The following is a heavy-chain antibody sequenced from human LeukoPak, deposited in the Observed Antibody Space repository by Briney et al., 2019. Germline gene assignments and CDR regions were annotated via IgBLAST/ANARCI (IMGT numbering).Heavy chain of an antibody. J-gene: IGHJ6*03. CDR2: IYTSGST. CDR3: ARVVKGRQSSSWFYYYYYMDV. D-gene: IGHD6-13*01. V-gene: IGHV4-4*07. CDR1: GGSISSYY. Sequence: PSETLSLTCTVSGGSISSYYWSWIRQPAGKGLEWIGRIYTSGSTNYNPSLKSRVTISVDTSKNQFSLKLSSVTAADTAVYYCARVVKGRQSSSWFYYYYYMDVWGKGTTVTVSS.